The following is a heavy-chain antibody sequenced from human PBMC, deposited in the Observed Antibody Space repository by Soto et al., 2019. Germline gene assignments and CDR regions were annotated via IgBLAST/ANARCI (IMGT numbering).Heavy chain of an antibody. CDR1: GFTFSSYS. J-gene: IGHJ3*02. D-gene: IGHD3-9*01. CDR3: ARDADILTGSDAFDI. CDR2: ISSSSSTI. V-gene: IGHV3-48*04. Sequence: GGSLRLSCAASGFTFSSYSMNWVRQAPGKGLEWVSYISSSSSTIYYADSEKGRFTISRDSAKNSLYLQMNSLRAEYTAVYYCARDADILTGSDAFDIWGQGTMVTVSS.